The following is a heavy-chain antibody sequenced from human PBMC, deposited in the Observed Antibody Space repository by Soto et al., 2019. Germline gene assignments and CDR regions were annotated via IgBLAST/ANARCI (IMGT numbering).Heavy chain of an antibody. D-gene: IGHD3-10*01. V-gene: IGHV3-11*01. CDR3: ARARRPTYYYGSGRQSSYYYYYMDV. Sequence: GGSLRLSCAASGFTFSDYYMSWIRQAPGKGLEWVSYISSSGSTIYYADSVKGRFTISRDNAKNSLYLQMNSLRAEDTAVYYCARARRPTYYYGSGRQSSYYYYYMDVWGKGTTVTVSS. CDR2: ISSSGSTI. CDR1: GFTFSDYY. J-gene: IGHJ6*03.